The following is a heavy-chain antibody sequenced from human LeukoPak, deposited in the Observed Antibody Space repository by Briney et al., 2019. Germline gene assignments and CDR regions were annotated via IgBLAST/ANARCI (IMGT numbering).Heavy chain of an antibody. CDR3: ARGRVVVVAATYVEGYYGMDV. J-gene: IGHJ6*02. CDR2: ISYDGSNK. V-gene: IGHV3-30*03. D-gene: IGHD2-15*01. CDR1: GFTFSSYG. Sequence: SGGSLRLSCAASGFTFSSYGMHWVRQAPGKGLEWVAVISYDGSNKYYADSVKGRFTISRDNSKNTLYLQMNSLRAEDTAVYYCARGRVVVVAATYVEGYYGMDVWGQGTTVTVSS.